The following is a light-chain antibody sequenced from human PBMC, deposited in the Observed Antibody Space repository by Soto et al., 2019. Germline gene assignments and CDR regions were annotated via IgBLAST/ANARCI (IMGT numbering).Light chain of an antibody. Sequence: DIQMTQSPSSLSASVGDRVTITCRASQESINYLAWYQQKPGRAPNLLVYAASTLQSGVSSRFSGSGSGTDFTLTICNLQPEDVATYYCQKYKSAPFTFGPGTKLEIK. CDR2: AAS. CDR3: QKYKSAPFT. J-gene: IGKJ2*01. CDR1: QESINY. V-gene: IGKV1-27*01.